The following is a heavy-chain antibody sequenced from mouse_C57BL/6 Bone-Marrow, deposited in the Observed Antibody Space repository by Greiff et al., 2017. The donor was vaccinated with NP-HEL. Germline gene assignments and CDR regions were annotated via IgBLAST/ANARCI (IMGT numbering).Heavy chain of an antibody. Sequence: VQLQQPGAELVKPGASVKLSCKASGYTFTSYWMQWVKQRPGQGLEWIGEIDPSDSYTNYNQKFKGKATLTVDTSSSPAYMQLSSLTSEDSAVYYCARSYDGYPYYFDYWGQGTTLTVSS. D-gene: IGHD2-3*01. CDR1: GYTFTSYW. CDR3: ARSYDGYPYYFDY. CDR2: IDPSDSYT. J-gene: IGHJ2*01. V-gene: IGHV1-50*01.